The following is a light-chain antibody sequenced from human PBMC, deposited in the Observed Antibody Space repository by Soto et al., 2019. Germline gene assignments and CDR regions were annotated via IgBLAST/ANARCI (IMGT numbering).Light chain of an antibody. Sequence: DIQMTQSPSTLSASIGDRVTITCRASQTINGRLAWYQQKPGRPPKLLIYDVSYLESGAPSRFSGSGSGTDFTLTISSLRPDVFATFYCQQYKVYPYTFGQGSRLDIQ. V-gene: IGKV1-5*01. J-gene: IGKJ2*01. CDR1: QTINGR. CDR3: QQYKVYPYT. CDR2: DVS.